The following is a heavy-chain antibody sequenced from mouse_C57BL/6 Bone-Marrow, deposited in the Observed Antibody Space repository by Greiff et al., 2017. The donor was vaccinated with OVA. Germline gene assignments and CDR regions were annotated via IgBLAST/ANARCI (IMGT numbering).Heavy chain of an antibody. J-gene: IGHJ3*01. CDR2: ISSGSSTI. CDR1: GFTFSDYG. D-gene: IGHD1-1*01. V-gene: IGHV5-17*01. Sequence: EVQLVESGGGLVKPGGSLKLSCAASGFTFSDYGMHWVRQAPEKGLEWVAYISSGSSTIYYADTVKGRFTISRDNAKNTLFLQMTSLRSEDTAMYYCATRDYGSSPGAYWGQGTLVTVSA. CDR3: ATRDYGSSPGAY.